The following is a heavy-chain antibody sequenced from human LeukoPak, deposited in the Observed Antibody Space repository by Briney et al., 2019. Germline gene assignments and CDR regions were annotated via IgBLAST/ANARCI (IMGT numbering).Heavy chain of an antibody. CDR2: IKQDGSEK. J-gene: IGHJ4*02. Sequence: GESLKISCAASGFTFSSYWMNWVRQAPGKELEWVANIKQDGSEKYYVDSVKGRFTISRDNAKNSLYLQMNSLRAEDTAVYYCARTLHDFWSGYASYFDYWGQGTLVTVSS. D-gene: IGHD3-3*01. V-gene: IGHV3-7*01. CDR1: GFTFSSYW. CDR3: ARTLHDFWSGYASYFDY.